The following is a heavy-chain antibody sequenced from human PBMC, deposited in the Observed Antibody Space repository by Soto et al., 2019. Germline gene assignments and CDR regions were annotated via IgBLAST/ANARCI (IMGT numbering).Heavy chain of an antibody. J-gene: IGHJ3*02. V-gene: IGHV3-15*01. Sequence: EVQLVESGAGLVKPGGSLRLSCAASGFTFSNAWMSWVRQAPGKGLEWVGRITSKTDGGTTDYAAHVKGRFTISREESKNTLHLQMNSQKTEDQALYYSNTDRDLLWCGELYDTYDIWDQETMVTVAS. D-gene: IGHD3-10*01. CDR1: GFTFSNAW. CDR3: NTDRDLLWCGELYDTYDI. CDR2: ITSKTDGGTT.